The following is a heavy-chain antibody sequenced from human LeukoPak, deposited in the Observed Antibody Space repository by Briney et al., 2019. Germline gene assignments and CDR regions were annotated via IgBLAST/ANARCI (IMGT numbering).Heavy chain of an antibody. CDR3: ARENIAAAAIGI. CDR1: GVSISSSYSY. Sequence: SETLSLTCTVSGVSISSSYSYWGWIRQPPGMGLEWIGSIYYTGNTNYNPSLKSRVTISVDTSKNQFSLKLSSVTAADTAVYYCARENIAAAAIGIWGQGTMVTVSS. CDR2: IYYTGNT. D-gene: IGHD6-13*01. J-gene: IGHJ3*02. V-gene: IGHV4-39*07.